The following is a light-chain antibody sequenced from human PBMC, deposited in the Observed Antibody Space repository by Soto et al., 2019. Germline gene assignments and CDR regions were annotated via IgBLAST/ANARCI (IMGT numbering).Light chain of an antibody. V-gene: IGLV4-69*01. CDR1: SGHSSYA. CDR2: LNNDGSH. J-gene: IGLJ2*01. Sequence: QPVLTQSPSASASLGASVKLTCTLTSGHSSYAIAWHQQQPEKGPRFLMKLNNDGSHTKGDGIPDRFSGSSSGAERYLTISSLQSEDEGDYYCQTWGTGIHVFGGGTKLTVL. CDR3: QTWGTGIHV.